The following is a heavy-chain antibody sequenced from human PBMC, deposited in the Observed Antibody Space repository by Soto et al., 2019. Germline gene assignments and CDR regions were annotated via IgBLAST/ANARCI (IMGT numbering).Heavy chain of an antibody. CDR1: GGTFRTYA. Sequence: QVQLLQSGAEVKKPGSSVRVSCEASGGTFRTYAISWVRQAPGQGLEWMGEIIPIFGTVNYAKKFQGRVTITADESTTPVYMDLRSPRSEDTAGYYCDKGAVAGTPTSYYYYGMDVWGQGTTVTVSS. J-gene: IGHJ6*02. V-gene: IGHV1-69*12. D-gene: IGHD6-19*01. CDR3: DKGAVAGTPTSYYYYGMDV. CDR2: IIPIFGTV.